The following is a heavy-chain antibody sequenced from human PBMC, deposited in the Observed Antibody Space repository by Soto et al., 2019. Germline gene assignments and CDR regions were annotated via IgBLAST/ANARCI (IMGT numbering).Heavy chain of an antibody. Sequence: SESLSLTCTVSFGSISSSSDYWCCIRQPPGKGLEWIGSIYYSGSTYYNPSLKSRVTISVDTSKNQFSLKLSSVTAADTAVYYCARRSIAVAGYYFDYWGQGTLVTVSS. D-gene: IGHD6-19*01. CDR2: IYYSGST. CDR1: FGSISSSSDY. V-gene: IGHV4-39*01. J-gene: IGHJ4*02. CDR3: ARRSIAVAGYYFDY.